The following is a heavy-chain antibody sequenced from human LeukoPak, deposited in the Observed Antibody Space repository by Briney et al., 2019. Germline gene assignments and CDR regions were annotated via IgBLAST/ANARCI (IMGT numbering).Heavy chain of an antibody. CDR1: GFTFSSYA. D-gene: IGHD3-10*01. V-gene: IGHV3-23*01. Sequence: PGGSLRLSCAASGFTFSSYAMSWVRQAPGKGLEWVSAISGSGGSTYYADSVKGRFTISRDNSKNTLYLQMNSLRAEDTAVYYCAKDRADYYRGPRFDPWGQGTLVIVSS. CDR3: AKDRADYYRGPRFDP. J-gene: IGHJ5*02. CDR2: ISGSGGST.